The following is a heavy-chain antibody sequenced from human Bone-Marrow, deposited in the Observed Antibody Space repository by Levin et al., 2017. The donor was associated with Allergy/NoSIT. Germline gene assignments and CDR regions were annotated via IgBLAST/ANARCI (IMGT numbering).Heavy chain of an antibody. CDR1: GYMFTDYG. CDR2: ISADNGNT. CDR3: ARYSSSSSADEY. J-gene: IGHJ4*02. D-gene: IGHD6-6*01. V-gene: IGHV1-18*04. Sequence: GESLKISCRASGYMFTDYGISWVRQAPGQGLEWMGWISADNGNTNYLEKFQDRLTLTRDTTTSKVYMELRSLRFDDTAVYYCARYSSSSSADEYWGQGTLVTVSS.